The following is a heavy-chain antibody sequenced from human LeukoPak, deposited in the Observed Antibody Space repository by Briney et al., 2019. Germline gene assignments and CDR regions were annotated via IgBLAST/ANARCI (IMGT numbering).Heavy chain of an antibody. CDR3: AREKQSGGTPFDY. V-gene: IGHV3-30*04. CDR2: VGNDEKTK. Sequence: GGSLRLSCVASGFPFTGHSMHWVRQAPGRGLEWVAVVGNDEKTKFYADSLKGRFTVSRDNSKITVYLQMNSLRDEDTAVYYCAREKQSGGTPFDYWGQGSLVTVSS. CDR1: GFPFTGHS. J-gene: IGHJ4*02. D-gene: IGHD1-26*01.